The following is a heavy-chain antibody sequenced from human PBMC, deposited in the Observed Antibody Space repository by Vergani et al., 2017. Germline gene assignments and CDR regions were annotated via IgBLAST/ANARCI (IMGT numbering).Heavy chain of an antibody. Sequence: QVQLQESGPGLVKPPGTLSLTCAVSSDSIISSHWWTWVRQPPGKGLEWIGQIYHSGTTNYNPSLKSRVTMSVDKSKNQLSLKLSSMTAADTAVYYCAMLVGGIYFDFWGQGILVTVSS. CDR3: AMLVGGIYFDF. D-gene: IGHD1-26*01. J-gene: IGHJ4*02. CDR2: IYHSGTT. CDR1: SDSIISSHW. V-gene: IGHV4-4*03.